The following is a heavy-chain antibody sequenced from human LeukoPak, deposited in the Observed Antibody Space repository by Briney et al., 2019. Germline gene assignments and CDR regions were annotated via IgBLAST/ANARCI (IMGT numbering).Heavy chain of an antibody. D-gene: IGHD5-18*01. Sequence: WMXXXRQAPXXGXXWVSRINSDGSSTSYADSVKGRFTISRDNAKNTLYLQMNSLRAEDTAVYYCAREGYSYGSVGIRNSYYYGMDVWGQGTTVTVSS. V-gene: IGHV3-74*01. CDR1: W. CDR2: INSDGSST. CDR3: AREGYSYGSVGIRNSYYYGMDV. J-gene: IGHJ6*02.